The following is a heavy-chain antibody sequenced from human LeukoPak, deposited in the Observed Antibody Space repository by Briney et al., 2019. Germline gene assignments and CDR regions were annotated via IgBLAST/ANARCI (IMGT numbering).Heavy chain of an antibody. J-gene: IGHJ4*02. D-gene: IGHD6-13*01. CDR3: ARVPRIAEAGTDFDY. V-gene: IGHV1-69*04. CDR2: IIPILGIA. Sequence: GASVKVSCKASGGTFSSYAISWVRQAPGQGLEWMGRIIPILGIANYAQKFQGRVTITADKSTSTAYMELSSLRSEDTAVYYCARVPRIAEAGTDFDYWGQGTLVTVSS. CDR1: GGTFSSYA.